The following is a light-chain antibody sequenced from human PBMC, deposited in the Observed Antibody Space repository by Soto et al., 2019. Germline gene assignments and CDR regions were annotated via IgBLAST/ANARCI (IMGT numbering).Light chain of an antibody. CDR1: SSDVGGYNL. V-gene: IGLV2-14*01. CDR3: SSYTSSDTLV. CDR2: EVS. Sequence: QSVLTQPASVSGSPGQSITTSCTGTSSDVGGYNLVSWYQQHPGKAPKLMIYEVSNRPSGVSNRFSGSKSGNTASLTISGLQAEDEADYYCSSYTSSDTLVFGGGTKLTVL. J-gene: IGLJ3*02.